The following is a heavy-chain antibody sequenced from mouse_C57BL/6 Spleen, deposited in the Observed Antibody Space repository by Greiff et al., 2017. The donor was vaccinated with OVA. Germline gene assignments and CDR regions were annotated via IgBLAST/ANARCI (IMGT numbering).Heavy chain of an antibody. CDR1: GYSFTGYY. CDR2: INPSTGGT. Sequence: EVQLQQSGPELVKPGASVKISCKASGYSFTGYYMNWVKQSPEKSLEWIGEINPSTGGTTYNQKFKAKATLTVDKSSSTAYMQLKSLTSEDSAVYYCARDERYGSSYEGWYCDVWGSGTTVTVSS. V-gene: IGHV1-42*01. D-gene: IGHD1-1*01. CDR3: ARDERYGSSYEGWYCDV. J-gene: IGHJ1*01.